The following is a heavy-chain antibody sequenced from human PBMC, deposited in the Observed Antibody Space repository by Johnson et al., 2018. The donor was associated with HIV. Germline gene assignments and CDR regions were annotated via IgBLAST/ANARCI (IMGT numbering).Heavy chain of an antibody. V-gene: IGHV3-20*04. D-gene: IGHD1-26*01. J-gene: IGHJ3*02. CDR3: ARVGADAFEI. Sequence: VQLVESGGGVVRPGGSLRLSCAASGFTFDDYGMNWVRQAPGKGLEWVSGISWNSGSIGYADSVKGRFTISRDNAKNSLYLQMNSLRAEDTAVYYCARVGADAFEIWGQGTMVTVSS. CDR1: GFTFDDYG. CDR2: ISWNSGSI.